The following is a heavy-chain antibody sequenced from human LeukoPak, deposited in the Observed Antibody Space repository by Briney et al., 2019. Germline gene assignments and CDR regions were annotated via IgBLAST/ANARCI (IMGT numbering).Heavy chain of an antibody. Sequence: GGSLRLSCAASEFTFSSYAMTWVRQAPGKGLEWVSGITGSGGTTYYADSVRGRFTISRGNSENTLYLQMNSLRAEDTAIYYCASLVSSYGWEKFYKGYFEFWGQGTLVTVSS. V-gene: IGHV3-23*01. CDR2: ITGSGGTT. CDR3: ASLVSSYGWEKFYKGYFEF. D-gene: IGHD3-10*01. J-gene: IGHJ4*02. CDR1: EFTFSSYA.